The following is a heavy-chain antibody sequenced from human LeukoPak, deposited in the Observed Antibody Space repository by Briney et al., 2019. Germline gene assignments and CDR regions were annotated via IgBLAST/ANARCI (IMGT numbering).Heavy chain of an antibody. J-gene: IGHJ6*02. V-gene: IGHV5-51*01. D-gene: IGHD4-17*01. CDR1: GYSFTSYW. Sequence: GESLKISCKGSGYSFTSYWIGWVRQMPGKGLEWMGIIYPGDSDTRYSPSFQGQVTISADKSISTAYLQWSSLKASDTAMYYCARHRVSELYGVYYYSMDVWGQGTTVTVSS. CDR2: IYPGDSDT. CDR3: ARHRVSELYGVYYYSMDV.